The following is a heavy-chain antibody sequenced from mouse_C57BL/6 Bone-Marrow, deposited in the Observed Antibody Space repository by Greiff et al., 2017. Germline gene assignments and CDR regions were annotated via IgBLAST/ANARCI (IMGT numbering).Heavy chain of an antibody. CDR2: INPGSSTI. V-gene: IGHV4-2*02. CDR3: ARVWYAMDY. Sequence: EVQLQESGGGLVQPGGSLNLSCAASGFDFSRYWMSWARQAPGKGQEWIGEINPGSSTINYTPSLKDKFIISRDNAKNTLYLQMSKVRSEDTALYYCARVWYAMDYWGQGTSVTVSS. J-gene: IGHJ4*01. D-gene: IGHD2-10*02. CDR1: GFDFSRYW.